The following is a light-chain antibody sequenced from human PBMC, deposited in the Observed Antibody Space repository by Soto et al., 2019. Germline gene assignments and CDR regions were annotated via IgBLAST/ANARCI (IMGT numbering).Light chain of an antibody. CDR2: SDN. V-gene: IGLV1-44*01. CDR1: NSNIGSDT. J-gene: IGLJ1*01. CDR3: ATWDERLNGYV. Sequence: QSALTQPPSASGTPGQRVTISCSGSNSNIGSDTVNWYQQLPGTAPKLLIYSDNQRPSGVPDRFSGSKSGTSASLAISGLQSEDEADYYCATWDERLNGYVFGTGTKVTVL.